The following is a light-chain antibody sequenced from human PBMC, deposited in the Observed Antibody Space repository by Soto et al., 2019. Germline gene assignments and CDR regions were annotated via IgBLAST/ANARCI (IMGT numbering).Light chain of an antibody. Sequence: DIQMTQSPSSLSASVGDRVTITCRASQSVRSWLAWYQQKPGKAPKLLIYDASSLETGVPSRFSGSGSGTDFTLTISSLQPEDVATYYCQKYNSAPPWTFGQGTKVDIK. CDR1: QSVRSW. CDR3: QKYNSAPPWT. J-gene: IGKJ1*01. V-gene: IGKV1-27*01. CDR2: DAS.